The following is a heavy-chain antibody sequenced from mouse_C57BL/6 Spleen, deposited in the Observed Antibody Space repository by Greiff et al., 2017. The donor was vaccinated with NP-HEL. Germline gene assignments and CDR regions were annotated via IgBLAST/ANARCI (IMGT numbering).Heavy chain of an antibody. J-gene: IGHJ3*01. D-gene: IGHD1-1*01. V-gene: IGHV1-69*01. Sequence: QVQLQQPGAELVMPGASVKLSCKASGYTFTSYWMHWVKQRPGQGLEWIGEIDPSDSYTNYNQKFKGKSTLTVDKSSSTAYMQLNSLTSEDSAVHYCARGGYGSSLAWFAYWGQGTLVTVSA. CDR2: IDPSDSYT. CDR3: ARGGYGSSLAWFAY. CDR1: GYTFTSYW.